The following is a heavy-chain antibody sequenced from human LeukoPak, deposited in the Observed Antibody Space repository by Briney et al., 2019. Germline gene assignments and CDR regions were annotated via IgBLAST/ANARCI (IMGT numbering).Heavy chain of an antibody. Sequence: GGSLRLSCAASGFTFSDFYMSWIRQAPGMGLEWISYIGTRSNPIYYADSVKGRFTISRDNAKNSLYLQMNSLRAEDTAVYYCARDLSSSGYPYYYYYMDVWGKGTTVTVSS. CDR1: GFTFSDFY. D-gene: IGHD3-22*01. CDR3: ARDLSSSGYPYYYYYMDV. CDR2: IGTRSNPI. V-gene: IGHV3-11*04. J-gene: IGHJ6*03.